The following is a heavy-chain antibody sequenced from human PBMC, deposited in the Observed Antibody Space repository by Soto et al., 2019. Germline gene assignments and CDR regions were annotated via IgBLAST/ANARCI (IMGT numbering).Heavy chain of an antibody. D-gene: IGHD3-22*01. CDR1: GGSVCSGSYY. J-gene: IGHJ1*01. Sequence: SESLSLTCTVSGGSVCSGSYYWSWIRQPPGKGLEWIGYIYYSGSTNYNPSLKSRVTISVDTSKNQFSLKLSSVTAADTAVYYCARGDDYYDSSGYYLEYFQHWGQGTLVTVSS. CDR3: ARGDDYYDSSGYYLEYFQH. V-gene: IGHV4-61*01. CDR2: IYYSGST.